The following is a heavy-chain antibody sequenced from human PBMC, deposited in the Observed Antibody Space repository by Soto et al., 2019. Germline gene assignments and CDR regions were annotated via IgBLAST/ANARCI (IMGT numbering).Heavy chain of an antibody. CDR2: VYNIGST. Sequence: QVQLQESGPGLVEPSQTLSLTCTVSGGSISSGGYFWSWIRQPPGKGLEWIGHVYNIGSTYSNPSLTSRVTISVDTSKNQFSLRLSLVTAADTAVYYCARGPAGDKVDYWGQGTLVTVSS. V-gene: IGHV4-30-4*01. D-gene: IGHD7-27*01. CDR1: GGSISSGGYF. CDR3: ARGPAGDKVDY. J-gene: IGHJ4*02.